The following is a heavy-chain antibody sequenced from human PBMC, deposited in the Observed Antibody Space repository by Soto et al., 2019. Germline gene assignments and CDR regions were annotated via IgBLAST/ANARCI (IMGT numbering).Heavy chain of an antibody. J-gene: IGHJ6*02. CDR1: GVTFSSYA. D-gene: IGHD5-12*01. V-gene: IGHV3-30*04. CDR2: ISYDGSNK. Sequence: PGGSLRLSCAASGVTFSSYAMHWVRQAPGKGLEWVAVISYDGSNKDFADSVKGRFTISRDNSKNTVYLQMNSLRAEDTAVYYCAKDRVATSYYYGMDVWGQGTTVTVSS. CDR3: AKDRVATSYYYGMDV.